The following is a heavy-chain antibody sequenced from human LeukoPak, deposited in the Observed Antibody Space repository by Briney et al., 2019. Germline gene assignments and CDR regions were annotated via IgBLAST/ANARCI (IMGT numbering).Heavy chain of an antibody. CDR1: GGTFSSYT. D-gene: IGHD3-9*01. CDR3: ASWGKYYDILTGYYYYYMGV. CDR2: IIPIFGTA. Sequence: ASVKVSCKASGGTFSSYTISWVRQAPGQGLEWMGRIIPIFGTANYAQKFQGRVTITADESTSTAYMELSSLRSEDTAVYYCASWGKYYDILTGYYYYYMGVWGKGTTVTVSS. V-gene: IGHV1-69*15. J-gene: IGHJ6*03.